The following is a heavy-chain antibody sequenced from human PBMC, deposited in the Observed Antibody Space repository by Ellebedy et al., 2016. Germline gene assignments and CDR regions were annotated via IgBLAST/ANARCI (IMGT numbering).Heavy chain of an antibody. CDR2: LYSGGTL. J-gene: IGHJ4*02. CDR1: GFTVSSNY. V-gene: IGHV3-66*01. D-gene: IGHD1-14*01. Sequence: GGSLRLSCAASGFTVSSNYMSWVRQAPGKGLEWVATLYSGGTLLYADSVRGRFTISRDNSKNTLYLQMNNLRAEDTALYYCARGNEIPGPEHLDNWGQGTLVTVSS. CDR3: ARGNEIPGPEHLDN.